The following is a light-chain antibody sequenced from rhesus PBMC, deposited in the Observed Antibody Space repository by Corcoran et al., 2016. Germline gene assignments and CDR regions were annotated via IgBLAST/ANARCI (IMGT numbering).Light chain of an antibody. CDR3: QKYRSYPYS. J-gene: IGKJ2*01. CDR2: GAS. CDR1: QSVSSY. Sequence: QVILTQSPATLSLSPGERATLSCRASQSVSSYLAWYQQKPWQDPKLLINGASGRAPGIPDRCRGSGSGTEVTRNISSRELEDFAVDYCQKYRSYPYSCGQGTKVEIK. V-gene: IGKV3-53*02.